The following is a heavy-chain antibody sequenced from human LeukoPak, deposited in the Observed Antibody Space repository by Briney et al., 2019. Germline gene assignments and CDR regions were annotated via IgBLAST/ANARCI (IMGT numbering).Heavy chain of an antibody. Sequence: ASVKVSCKASGGTFISYAISWVRQAPGQGLEWMGGIIPIFGTANYAQKFQGRVTITADESTSTAYMELSSLRSEDTAVYYCASADTYYDYVWGSYRFNWFDPWGQGTLVTVSS. V-gene: IGHV1-69*13. D-gene: IGHD3-16*02. CDR3: ASADTYYDYVWGSYRFNWFDP. J-gene: IGHJ5*02. CDR1: GGTFISYA. CDR2: IIPIFGTA.